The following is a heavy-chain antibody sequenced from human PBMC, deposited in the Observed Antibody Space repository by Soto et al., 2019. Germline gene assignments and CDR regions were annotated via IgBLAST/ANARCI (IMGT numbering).Heavy chain of an antibody. CDR2: IYYSGST. Sequence: SETLSLTCTVSGGSISSSSYYWGWIRQPPGKGLEWIGSIYYSGSTYYNPSLKSRVTISVDTSKNQFSLKLSSVTAADTAVYYCARPQGRYCSGGSCYLSELDDRGQGTRVTVSS. V-gene: IGHV4-39*01. CDR3: ARPQGRYCSGGSCYLSELDD. CDR1: GGSISSSSYY. D-gene: IGHD2-15*01. J-gene: IGHJ4*02.